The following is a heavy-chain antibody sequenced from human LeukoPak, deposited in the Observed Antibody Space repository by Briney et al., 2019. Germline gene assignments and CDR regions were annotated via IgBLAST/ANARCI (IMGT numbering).Heavy chain of an antibody. D-gene: IGHD2-2*01. Sequence: SETLSLTCTVSGVSVSNSNFYWGWIRRPPGKGPELIGSMHYSGSTYHNPFLKSRVAVFVDTSKNQLSLNLRFVTDADTAVYYCARGVYCSSASCYWDWGQGTLVTVSS. CDR3: ARGVYCSSASCYWD. CDR2: MHYSGST. CDR1: GVSVSNSNFY. V-gene: IGHV4-39*01. J-gene: IGHJ4*02.